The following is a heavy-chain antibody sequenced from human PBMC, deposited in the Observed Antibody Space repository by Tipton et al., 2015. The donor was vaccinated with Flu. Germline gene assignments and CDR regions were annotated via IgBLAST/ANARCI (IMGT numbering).Heavy chain of an antibody. V-gene: IGHV3-30*02. CDR3: AKDGWDASVRGWYPFDY. CDR2: IRHDESDK. Sequence: SLRLSCAASGFTFSGYGMHWVRQAPGRGLEWVAFIRHDESDKYHADSVKGRFTISRDNSKNALYLLIKSLRPEDTAIYYCAKDGWDASVRGWYPFDYWGQGTLVTASS. J-gene: IGHJ4*02. CDR1: GFTFSGYG. D-gene: IGHD6-19*01.